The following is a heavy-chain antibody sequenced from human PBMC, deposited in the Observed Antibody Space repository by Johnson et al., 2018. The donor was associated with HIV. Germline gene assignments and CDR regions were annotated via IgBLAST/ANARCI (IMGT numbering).Heavy chain of an antibody. D-gene: IGHD1-26*01. CDR3: ARDQGGSYYAAFDI. CDR1: GFTFSSYG. J-gene: IGHJ3*02. Sequence: QVQLVESGGGVVQPGRSLRLSCAASGFTFSSYGMQWVRQAPGKGLEWVAVIWYDGSNKDYADSVKGRFTISRDNSKNTLYLQMNSLRAEDTAVYYCARDQGGSYYAAFDIWGQGTMVTVSS. V-gene: IGHV3-33*01. CDR2: IWYDGSNK.